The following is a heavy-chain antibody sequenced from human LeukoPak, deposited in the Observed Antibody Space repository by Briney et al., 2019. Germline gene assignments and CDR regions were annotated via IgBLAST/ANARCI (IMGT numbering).Heavy chain of an antibody. CDR2: MNPNNGNT. CDR1: GYTFTSYD. Sequence: ASVKVSCKASGYTFTSYDINWVRQAPGQGLELMGWMNPNNGNTGYAQKFQGRVTMTRSTSISTAYMELSSLRSEDTAVYYCARLASSSWPLYYYYGMDVWGQGTTVTVSS. D-gene: IGHD6-13*01. J-gene: IGHJ6*02. V-gene: IGHV1-8*01. CDR3: ARLASSSWPLYYYYGMDV.